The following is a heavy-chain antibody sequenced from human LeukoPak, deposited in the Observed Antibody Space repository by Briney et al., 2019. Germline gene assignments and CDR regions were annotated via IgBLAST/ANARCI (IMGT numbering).Heavy chain of an antibody. D-gene: IGHD3-3*01. Sequence: SVKVSCKASGGTFSSYAISWVRQAPGQGLEWMGGIIPIFGTANYAQKFQGRVTMTRNTSISTAYMELSSLRSEDTAVYYCARGGLITIFGVVIIRDYYYYYGMDVWGQGTTVTVSS. J-gene: IGHJ6*02. CDR2: IIPIFGTA. V-gene: IGHV1-69*05. CDR1: GGTFSSYA. CDR3: ARGGLITIFGVVIIRDYYYYYGMDV.